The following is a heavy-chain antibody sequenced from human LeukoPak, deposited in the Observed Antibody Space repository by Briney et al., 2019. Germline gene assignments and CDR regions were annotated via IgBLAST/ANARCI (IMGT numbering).Heavy chain of an antibody. D-gene: IGHD3-10*01. Sequence: GGSLRLSCAASGFTFSSYAMSWVRQAPGKGLEWVSAISGSGGSTYYADSVKGRFTISRDNSKNTLYLQTNSLRAGDTAVYYCAGSGEWEPLLDVWGQGTTVTVSS. J-gene: IGHJ6*02. CDR2: ISGSGGST. CDR1: GFTFSSYA. CDR3: AGSGEWEPLLDV. V-gene: IGHV3-23*01.